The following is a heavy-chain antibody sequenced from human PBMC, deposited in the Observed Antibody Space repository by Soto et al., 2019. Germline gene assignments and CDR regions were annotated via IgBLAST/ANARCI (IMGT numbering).Heavy chain of an antibody. V-gene: IGHV5-51*01. CDR1: GYSFTTYW. J-gene: IGHJ4*02. Sequence: GESPKISCRVSGYSFTTYWIGWVRQMSGKGLEWVGIIHPGASDVRYSPFFEGRVTISGDRSMNTASLPWSSLKAPDSATYFSASYGGPDTHMLIDYWGQGTLVTVSS. CDR3: ASYGGPDTHMLIDY. D-gene: IGHD3-16*01. CDR2: IHPGASDV.